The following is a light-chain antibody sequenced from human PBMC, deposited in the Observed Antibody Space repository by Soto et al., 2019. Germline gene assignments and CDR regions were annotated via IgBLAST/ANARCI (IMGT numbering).Light chain of an antibody. CDR1: QTVGSTY. Sequence: EIVSTQSPGTLALSPGERASLSCGASQTVGSTYVAWYQQKPGLAPRLPIYDACSRATAIPDRFSGRGSGTDFTLTISRLEPEDFAVYYCQHYGSSPWTFGQGTKVEL. CDR2: DAC. J-gene: IGKJ1*01. CDR3: QHYGSSPWT. V-gene: IGKV3D-20*01.